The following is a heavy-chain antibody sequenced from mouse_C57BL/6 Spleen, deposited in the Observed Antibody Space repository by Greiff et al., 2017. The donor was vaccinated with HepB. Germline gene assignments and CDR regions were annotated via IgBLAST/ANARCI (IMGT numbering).Heavy chain of an antibody. CDR2: IHPNSGST. CDR3: AYTVVATDYFDY. V-gene: IGHV1-64*01. D-gene: IGHD1-1*01. J-gene: IGHJ2*01. CDR1: GYTFTSYW. Sequence: VQLQQSGAELVKPGASVKLSCKASGYTFTSYWMHWVKQRPGQGLEWIGMIHPNSGSTNYNEKFKSKATLTVDKSSSTAYMQLSSLTSEDSAVYYCAYTVVATDYFDYWGQGTTLTVSS.